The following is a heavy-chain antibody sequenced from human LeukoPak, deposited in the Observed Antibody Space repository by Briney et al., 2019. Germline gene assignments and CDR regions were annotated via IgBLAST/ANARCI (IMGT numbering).Heavy chain of an antibody. Sequence: SGTLSLTCAVSGGSISSSNWWSWVRQPPGKGLEWIGEIYHSGGTHYNPSLKSRVTISVDKSKNQFSLKLSSVTAADTAVYYCARASRYYDSSGYYSKSIDYWGQGTLVTVSS. CDR2: IYHSGGT. CDR3: ARASRYYDSSGYYSKSIDY. D-gene: IGHD3-22*01. J-gene: IGHJ4*02. CDR1: GGSISSSNW. V-gene: IGHV4-4*02.